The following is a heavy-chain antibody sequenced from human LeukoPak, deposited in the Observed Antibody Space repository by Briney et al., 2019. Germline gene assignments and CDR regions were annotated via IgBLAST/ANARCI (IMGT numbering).Heavy chain of an antibody. D-gene: IGHD6-13*01. CDR1: GFTFSSYA. J-gene: IGHJ4*02. CDR2: ISYDGSNK. V-gene: IGHV3-30*04. CDR3: AKDRRPAFVGYMYY. Sequence: GGSLRLSCAASGFTFSSYAMHWVRQAPGKGLEWVAVISYDGSNKYYADSVKGRFTISRDNSKNTLYLQMNSLRAEDTAVYYCAKDRRPAFVGYMYYWGQGTLVTVSS.